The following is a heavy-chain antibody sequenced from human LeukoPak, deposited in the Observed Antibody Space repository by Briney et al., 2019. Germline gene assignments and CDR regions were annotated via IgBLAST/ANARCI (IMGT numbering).Heavy chain of an antibody. CDR1: GFTVSSNY. J-gene: IGHJ3*02. CDR3: AKTLKGYSYGYRDAFDI. CDR2: ISGSGGST. V-gene: IGHV3-23*01. D-gene: IGHD5-18*01. Sequence: GGSLRLSCAASGFTVSSNYMSWVRQAPGKGLEWVSAISGSGGSTYYADSVKGRFTISRDNSKNTLYLQMNSLRAEDTAVYYCAKTLKGYSYGYRDAFDIWGQGTMVTVSS.